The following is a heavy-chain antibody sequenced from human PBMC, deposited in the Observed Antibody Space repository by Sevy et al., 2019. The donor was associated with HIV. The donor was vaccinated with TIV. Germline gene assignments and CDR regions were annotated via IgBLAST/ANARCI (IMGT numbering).Heavy chain of an antibody. CDR3: ARLNYSGYDFVARGYSYGYFDY. J-gene: IGHJ4*02. D-gene: IGHD5-18*01. Sequence: SETLSLTCAVSGGSISSGGYSWSWIRQPPGKGLEWIGYIYHSGSTYYNPSLKSRVTISVDRSKNQFSLKLSSVTAAETAVYYCARLNYSGYDFVARGYSYGYFDYWGQGTLVTVSS. CDR1: GGSISSGGYS. V-gene: IGHV4-30-2*01. CDR2: IYHSGST.